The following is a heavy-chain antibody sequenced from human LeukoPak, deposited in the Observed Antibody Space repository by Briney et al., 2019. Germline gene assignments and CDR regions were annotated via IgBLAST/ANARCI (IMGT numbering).Heavy chain of an antibody. CDR2: ISSNGGST. V-gene: IGHV3-64*01. CDR3: ARDRPHPGFGELLWDAFDI. D-gene: IGHD3-10*01. Sequence: GESLKISCAASGFTFSSYAMHWVRQAPGKGLEYVSAISSNGGSTYYANSVKGRFTISRDNSKNTLYLQMGSLRAEDMAVYYCARDRPHPGFGELLWDAFDIWGQGTMVTVSS. CDR1: GFTFSSYA. J-gene: IGHJ3*02.